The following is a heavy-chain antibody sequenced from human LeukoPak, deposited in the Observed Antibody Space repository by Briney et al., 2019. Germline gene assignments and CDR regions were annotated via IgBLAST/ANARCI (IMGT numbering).Heavy chain of an antibody. D-gene: IGHD1-14*01. Sequence: AGGSLRLSCGASGFTVSSTYMSWVRQAPGKGLEWVSVIYSGGSTYYADSVKGRFTISRDNAKNSLYLQMNSLRAEDTAVYYCARETGYAFDYWGQGTLVTVSS. J-gene: IGHJ4*02. V-gene: IGHV3-53*01. CDR1: GFTVSSTY. CDR3: ARETGYAFDY. CDR2: IYSGGST.